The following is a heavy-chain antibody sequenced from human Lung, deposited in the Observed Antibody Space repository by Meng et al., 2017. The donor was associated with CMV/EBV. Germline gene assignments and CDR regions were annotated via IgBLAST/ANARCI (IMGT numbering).Heavy chain of an antibody. CDR1: GFTFSSYA. D-gene: IGHD3-16*01. Sequence: GESLKISCAASGFTFSSYAMYGVRQAPGKELEWVSVMSHDGNNKYDADSVKGRFTISRDNSRNTLYLQMNSLRAEDTAVYYCARDSRLLLGGLTRHYYSMDFWGQGTXVTVSS. J-gene: IGHJ6*02. CDR2: MSHDGNNK. V-gene: IGHV3-30-3*01. CDR3: ARDSRLLLGGLTRHYYSMDF.